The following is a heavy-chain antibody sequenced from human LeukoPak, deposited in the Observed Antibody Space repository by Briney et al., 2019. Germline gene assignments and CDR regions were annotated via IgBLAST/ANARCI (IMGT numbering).Heavy chain of an antibody. D-gene: IGHD3-10*01. Sequence: SGGSLRLSCAASGFTFSSYWMSWVRQAPGKGLEWVSSISSSTSYIYYADSVKGRFTISRDNAKNSLYLQMNSLRAEDTAVYFCARDVFGARGVITYFDYWGQGTLVTVSS. CDR1: GFTFSSYW. CDR3: ARDVFGARGVITYFDY. J-gene: IGHJ4*02. CDR2: ISSSTSYI. V-gene: IGHV3-21*01.